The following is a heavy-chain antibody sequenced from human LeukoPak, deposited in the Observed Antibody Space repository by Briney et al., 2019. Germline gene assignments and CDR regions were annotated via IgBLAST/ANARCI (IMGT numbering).Heavy chain of an antibody. J-gene: IGHJ5*02. Sequence: ASVKVSCKASGYTFTGYYMHWVRQAPGQGLGWMGWINPNSGGTNYAQKFQGRVTMTRDTSISTAYMELSRLRSDDTAVYYCARDATHCSSTSCSPRGWFDPWGQGTLVTVSS. CDR1: GYTFTGYY. CDR2: INPNSGGT. V-gene: IGHV1-2*02. CDR3: ARDATHCSSTSCSPRGWFDP. D-gene: IGHD2-2*01.